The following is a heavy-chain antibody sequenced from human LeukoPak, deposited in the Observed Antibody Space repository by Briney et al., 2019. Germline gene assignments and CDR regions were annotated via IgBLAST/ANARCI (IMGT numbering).Heavy chain of an antibody. CDR1: GFTLSDSA. Sequence: GGSLRLSWAASGFTLSDSAIRWVRQASGKGLEWVGLIDRPAKSYATAYGASVGGRFTISRDDSKNTAYLQMDSLKTEDTALYYCTRDRGTYNWLDPWGQGTLVTVSS. CDR2: IDRPAKSYAT. CDR3: TRDRGTYNWLDP. V-gene: IGHV3-73*01. D-gene: IGHD1-26*01. J-gene: IGHJ5*02.